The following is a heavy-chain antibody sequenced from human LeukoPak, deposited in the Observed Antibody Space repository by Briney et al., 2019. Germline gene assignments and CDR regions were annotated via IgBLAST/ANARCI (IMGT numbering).Heavy chain of an antibody. V-gene: IGHV4-59*01. CDR1: GGSISSNY. J-gene: IGHJ4*02. CDR3: ARVQQQLLPFDY. D-gene: IGHD6-13*01. Sequence: KPSETLSLTCSVSGGSISSNYWSWIRQPPRKELEWIGNIYYSGSTNYNPSLKSRVTISVDTSKNQFSLKLSSVTAADTAVYYCARVQQQLLPFDYWGQGILVTVSS. CDR2: IYYSGST.